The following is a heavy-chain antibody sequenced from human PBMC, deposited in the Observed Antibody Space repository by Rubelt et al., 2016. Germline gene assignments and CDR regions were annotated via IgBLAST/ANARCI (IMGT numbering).Heavy chain of an antibody. V-gene: IGHV1-2*02. D-gene: IGHD4-23*01. Sequence: QVQLVQSGAEVKKPGASVKVSCKASGYTFTGYYMHWVRQAPGQGLEWMGWINPNSGGTNYALKFQGRVTMTRDTSISTAYMELSRLRSDDTAVYYCAKVGGNSEGDYWGQGTLVTVSS. CDR2: INPNSGGT. CDR1: GYTFTGYY. J-gene: IGHJ4*02. CDR3: AKVGGNSEGDY.